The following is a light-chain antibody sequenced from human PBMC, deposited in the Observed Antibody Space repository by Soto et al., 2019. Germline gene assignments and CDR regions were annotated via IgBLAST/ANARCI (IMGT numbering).Light chain of an antibody. V-gene: IGKV1-39*01. CDR2: AAS. J-gene: IGKJ3*01. Sequence: GDRVTITCRASQSISNYLNWYQQKPGKAPKLLIYAASSLQSGVPSRFSGSGSGTDFTLTIISLQPEDFATSSCRQSYTTLFTFGPGTNVDIK. CDR3: RQSYTTLFT. CDR1: QSISNY.